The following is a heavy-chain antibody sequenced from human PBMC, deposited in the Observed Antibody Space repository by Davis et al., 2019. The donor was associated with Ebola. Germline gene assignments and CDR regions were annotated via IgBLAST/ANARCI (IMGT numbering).Heavy chain of an antibody. D-gene: IGHD2-15*01. Sequence: GGSLRLSCAASGFTFRSYSMNWVRQAPGKGLEWVSYISSSSSTIYYADSVKGRFTISRDNAKNSLYLQMNSLRDEDTAVYYCARDRGVRDIVVVVAATHYGMDVWGKGTTVTVSS. CDR2: ISSSSSTI. CDR1: GFTFRSYS. V-gene: IGHV3-48*02. CDR3: ARDRGVRDIVVVVAATHYGMDV. J-gene: IGHJ6*04.